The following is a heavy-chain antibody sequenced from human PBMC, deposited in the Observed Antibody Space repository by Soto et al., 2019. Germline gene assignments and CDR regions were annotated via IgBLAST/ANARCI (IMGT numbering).Heavy chain of an antibody. V-gene: IGHV3-53*04. D-gene: IGHD1-7*01. CDR2: IYSGGST. CDR1: GFTVSSNY. J-gene: IGHJ6*03. Sequence: EVQLVESGGGLVQPGGSLRLSCAASGFTVSSNYMSWVRQAPGKGLEWVSVIYSGGSTYYADSVKGRFTISRHNSKNTLYLQMNSMRAEDTAVYYCARASWNYGGNYYDYMDVWGKGSTVTVSS. CDR3: ARASWNYGGNYYDYMDV.